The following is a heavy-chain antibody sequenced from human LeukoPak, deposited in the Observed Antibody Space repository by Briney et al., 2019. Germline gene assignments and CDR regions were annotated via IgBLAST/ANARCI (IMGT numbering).Heavy chain of an antibody. Sequence: GGSLRLSCATSGFTFTNFGMNWVRQAPGKGLEWVSYISNSAILYADSVKGRFTISRDNARKSLYLQMNNLRAEDTAVYYCATYSSLNRREFQYWGQGTLLTVSS. CDR1: GFTFTNFG. V-gene: IGHV3-48*01. D-gene: IGHD3-22*01. CDR3: ATYSSLNRREFQY. J-gene: IGHJ1*01. CDR2: ISNSAI.